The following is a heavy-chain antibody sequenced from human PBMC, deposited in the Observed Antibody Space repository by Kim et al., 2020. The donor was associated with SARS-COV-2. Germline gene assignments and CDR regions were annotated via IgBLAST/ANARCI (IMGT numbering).Heavy chain of an antibody. Sequence: GGSLRLSCAASGFTFSSYAMSWVRQAPGKGLEWVSAISGSGGSTYYADSVKGRFTISRDNSKNTLYLQMNSLRAEDTAVYYCAKVYEYDSSGYYYVSGGVFDYGGQGTLVTVSS. CDR3: AKVYEYDSSGYYYVSGGVFDY. CDR2: ISGSGGST. D-gene: IGHD3-22*01. J-gene: IGHJ4*02. CDR1: GFTFSSYA. V-gene: IGHV3-23*01.